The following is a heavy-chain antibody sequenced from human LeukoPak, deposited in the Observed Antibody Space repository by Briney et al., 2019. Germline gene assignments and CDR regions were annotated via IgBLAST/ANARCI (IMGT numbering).Heavy chain of an antibody. CDR2: INPNSGGT. CDR3: ARGGNSGSWYYFDY. V-gene: IGHV1-2*02. CDR1: GYTFTGDY. Sequence: ASVKVSCKASGYTFTGDYMHWGRQGPGQGLEWMGWINPNSGGTNYAQKVQGRVTMTRDTSISTAYMELSRLRSDDTAVYYCARGGNSGSWYYFDYWGQGTLVTVSS. J-gene: IGHJ4*02. D-gene: IGHD1-26*01.